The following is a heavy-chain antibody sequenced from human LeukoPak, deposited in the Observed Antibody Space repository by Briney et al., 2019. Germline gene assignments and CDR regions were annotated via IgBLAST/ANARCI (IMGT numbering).Heavy chain of an antibody. V-gene: IGHV4-39*01. D-gene: IGHD3-9*01. Sequence: GSLRLSCAASGFTFSSYAMSWVRQPPGKGLEWIGSIYYSGSTYYNPSLKSRVTISVDTSKNQFSLKLSSVTAADTAVYYCARGRYFDWLLSVDYWGQGTLVTVSS. CDR3: ARGRYFDWLLSVDY. CDR2: IYYSGST. J-gene: IGHJ4*02. CDR1: GFTFSSYA.